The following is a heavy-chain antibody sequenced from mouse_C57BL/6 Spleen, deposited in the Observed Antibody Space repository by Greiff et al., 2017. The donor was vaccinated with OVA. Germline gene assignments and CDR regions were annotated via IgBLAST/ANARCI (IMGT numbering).Heavy chain of an antibody. D-gene: IGHD2-5*01. Sequence: VQLQQPGAELVKPGASVKMSCKASGYTFTSYWITWVKQRPGQGLEWIGDIYPGSGSTNYNEKFKSKATLTVDTSSSTAYLQLSSLTSEDSAVYYCARKDYSNSYFDYWGKGTTLTVSS. V-gene: IGHV1-55*01. CDR1: GYTFTSYW. J-gene: IGHJ2*01. CDR2: IYPGSGST. CDR3: ARKDYSNSYFDY.